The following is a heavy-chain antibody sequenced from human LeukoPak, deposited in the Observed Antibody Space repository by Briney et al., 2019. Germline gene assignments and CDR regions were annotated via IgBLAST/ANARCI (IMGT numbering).Heavy chain of an antibody. J-gene: IGHJ4*02. CDR1: GFTFSSYS. CDR3: ARGNLWFGESHPDY. V-gene: IGHV3-48*01. Sequence: GGSLRLSCAASGFTFSSYSMNWVRQAPGKGLEWVSYISSSSSTIYYADSVKGRFTISRDNAKNSLYLQMNSLRAEDTAVYYCARGNLWFGESHPDYWGQGTLVTVSS. CDR2: ISSSSSTI. D-gene: IGHD3-10*01.